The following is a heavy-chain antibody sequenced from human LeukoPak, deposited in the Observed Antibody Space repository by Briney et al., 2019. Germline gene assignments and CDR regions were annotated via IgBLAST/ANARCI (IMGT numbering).Heavy chain of an antibody. CDR3: ARQSSGGPYSSSSYFDY. V-gene: IGHV4-59*08. D-gene: IGHD6-6*01. J-gene: IGHJ4*02. CDR1: GASISSNY. CDR2: IYYSGST. Sequence: SQTLSLTCTVSGASISSNYSSCIRQPPGDGLEWSGYIYYSGSTNYHPSLKSRVTISVDTSKNQFSLKLSSVTAADTAVYYCARQSSGGPYSSSSYFDYWGQGTLVTVSS.